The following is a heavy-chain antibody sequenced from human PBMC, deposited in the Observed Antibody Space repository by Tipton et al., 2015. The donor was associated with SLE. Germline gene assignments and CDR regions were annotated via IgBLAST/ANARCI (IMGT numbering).Heavy chain of an antibody. J-gene: IGHJ3*02. CDR3: ARSDYYDGSGYYSCAFDI. D-gene: IGHD3-22*01. V-gene: IGHV4-59*11. CDR2: IYNSGSA. Sequence: TLSLTCTVSGGSISSHYWSWIRQPPGKGLEWIGHIYNSGSANYNPSLKSRFTISVATSKNQFSLKLSSVSAPDTAVYYCARSDYYDGSGYYSCAFDIWGQGTMVTVSS. CDR1: GGSISSHY.